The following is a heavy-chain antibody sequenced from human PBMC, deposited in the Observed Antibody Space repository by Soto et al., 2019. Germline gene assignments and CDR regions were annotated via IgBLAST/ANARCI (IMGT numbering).Heavy chain of an antibody. D-gene: IGHD6-19*01. CDR3: ARHKYSSGWYNDAFDI. CDR1: GYSFTSYW. V-gene: IGHV5-51*01. Sequence: GESLKISCKGSGYSFTSYWIGWVRQMPGKGLEWMGIIYPGDSDTRYSPSFQGQVTISADKSISTAYLQWSSLKASDTAMYYCARHKYSSGWYNDAFDIWGQGTMVTVSS. CDR2: IYPGDSDT. J-gene: IGHJ3*02.